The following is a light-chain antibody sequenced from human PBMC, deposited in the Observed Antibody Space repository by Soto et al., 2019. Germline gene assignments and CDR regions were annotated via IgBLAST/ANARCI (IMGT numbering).Light chain of an antibody. V-gene: IGKV3-15*01. CDR1: QSISDT. J-gene: IGKJ1*01. CDR2: GAS. CDR3: PQSDNWPWT. Sequence: IVMTQAPATLSGSPGGRATRSCRASQSISDTLAWYQQKPGQAPRLLIYGASRRATCFPARFSGRGSGTDFTVTISSLQCEDFEVSYCPQSDNWPWTFGQGTNVDIK.